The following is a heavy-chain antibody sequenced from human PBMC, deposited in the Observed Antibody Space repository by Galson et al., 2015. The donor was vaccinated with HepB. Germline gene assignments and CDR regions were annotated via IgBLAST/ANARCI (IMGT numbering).Heavy chain of an antibody. D-gene: IGHD6-13*01. CDR3: TRVFGSSWALYYYYYGMDV. Sequence: SLRLSCAASGFTFGDYAMSWVRQAPGKGLEWVGFIRSKAYGGTTEYAASVKGRFTISRDDSKSIAYLQMNSLKTEDTAVYYCTRVFGSSWALYYYYYGMDVWGQGTTVTVSS. J-gene: IGHJ6*02. CDR1: GFTFGDYA. V-gene: IGHV3-49*04. CDR2: IRSKAYGGTT.